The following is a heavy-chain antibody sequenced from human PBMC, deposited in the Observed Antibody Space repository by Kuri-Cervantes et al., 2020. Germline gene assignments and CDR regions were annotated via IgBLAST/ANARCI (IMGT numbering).Heavy chain of an antibody. CDR2: IKQDGSEK. CDR1: GFTFSSYW. J-gene: IGHJ3*02. D-gene: IGHD2/OR15-2a*01. V-gene: IGHV3-7*01. CDR3: ARAKIVLRRVAFDI. Sequence: GESLKISCAASGFTFSSYWMSWVRQAPGKGLEWVANIKQDGSEKYYVDSVKGRFTISRDNAKNSLYLQMNSLRAEDTAVYYCARAKIVLRRVAFDIWGQGTMVTVSS.